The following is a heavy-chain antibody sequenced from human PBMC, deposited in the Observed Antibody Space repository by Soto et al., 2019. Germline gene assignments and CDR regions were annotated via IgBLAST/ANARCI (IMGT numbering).Heavy chain of an antibody. CDR3: ARVQYSGTYLHAFDI. V-gene: IGHV1-69*01. CDR2: IIPLFGTA. D-gene: IGHD1-26*01. CDR1: GGIFSTYA. Sequence: QVQLVQSGAEVKKPGSSVKVSCRASGGIFSTYAINWVRQAPGQGLEWMGGIIPLFGTANYAQKLQGRVTISADESAHIAYMELCSLRSEDTAVYYCARVQYSGTYLHAFDIWRQGTRVTVSS. J-gene: IGHJ3*02.